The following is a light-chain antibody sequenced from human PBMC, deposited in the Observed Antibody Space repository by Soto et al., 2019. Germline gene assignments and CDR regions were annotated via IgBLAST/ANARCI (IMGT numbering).Light chain of an antibody. Sequence: ESVLTQSPATLSLSPGARATLSCRASQSITNSLAWYRHQPGQPPRLLIYDASKRATGIPARFIGSGSGTHFTLTISSLEPEDFGLYYCQQRSNWPSVTFGGGTKVDIK. J-gene: IGKJ4*01. CDR1: QSITNS. CDR2: DAS. V-gene: IGKV3-11*01. CDR3: QQRSNWPSVT.